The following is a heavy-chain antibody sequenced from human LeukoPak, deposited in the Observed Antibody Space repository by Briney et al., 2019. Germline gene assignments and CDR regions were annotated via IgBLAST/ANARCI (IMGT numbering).Heavy chain of an antibody. CDR1: GFTVSSNY. J-gene: IGHJ6*02. Sequence: PGGSLILSCAASGFTVSSNYISWVRQAPGRGLEWVSVIYSGGSAYYADSVKGRFTVSRDNSKNTVYLQMNSLRAEDTAVYYCASDWTSGGRYYYYGMDVWGQGTTVTVSS. CDR3: ASDWTSGGRYYYYGMDV. D-gene: IGHD3/OR15-3a*01. CDR2: IYSGGSA. V-gene: IGHV3-66*01.